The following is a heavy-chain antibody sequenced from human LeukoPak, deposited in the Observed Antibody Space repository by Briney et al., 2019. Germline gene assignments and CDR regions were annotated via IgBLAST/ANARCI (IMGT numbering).Heavy chain of an antibody. J-gene: IGHJ4*02. Sequence: RRASVKVSCKASGYTFTGYYMHWVRQAPGQGLEWMGWINPNSGGTNYAQKFQGRVTMTRDTSISTAYMELSRLRSDDTAVYYCARVRYRLAETYIDYWGQGTLVTVSS. CDR3: ARVRYRLAETYIDY. V-gene: IGHV1-2*02. CDR1: GYTFTGYY. D-gene: IGHD3-16*01. CDR2: INPNSGGT.